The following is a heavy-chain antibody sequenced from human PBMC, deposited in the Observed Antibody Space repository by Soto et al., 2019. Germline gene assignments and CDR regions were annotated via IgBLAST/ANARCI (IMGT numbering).Heavy chain of an antibody. Sequence: EVQLLESGGGLVQPGGSLRLSCAASGFTFTSYAMNWVRQAPGKGLEWVSVISGSGGSTYYADSVKGRFTISRDNSKNTLYLQVNSLRAEDTAVYYCAKQTTGWYFDLWGRGTLVTVSS. CDR2: ISGSGGST. CDR1: GFTFTSYA. J-gene: IGHJ2*01. V-gene: IGHV3-23*01. CDR3: AKQTTGWYFDL.